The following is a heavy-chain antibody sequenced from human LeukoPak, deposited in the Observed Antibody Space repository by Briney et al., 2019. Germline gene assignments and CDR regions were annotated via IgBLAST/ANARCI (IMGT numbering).Heavy chain of an antibody. CDR1: GGSISSGGYY. V-gene: IGHV4-31*03. D-gene: IGHD3-10*01. CDR2: IYYSGST. CDR3: ARAHGFVTGFDY. Sequence: SETLSLTCTVSGGSISSGGYYWSWIRQHPRKGLEWIGYIYYSGSTYYNPSLKSRVTISVDTSKNQFSLKLSSVTAADTAVYYCARAHGFVTGFDYWGQGTLVTVSS. J-gene: IGHJ4*02.